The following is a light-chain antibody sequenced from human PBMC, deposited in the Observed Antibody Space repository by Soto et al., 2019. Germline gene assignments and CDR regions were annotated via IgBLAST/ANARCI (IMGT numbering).Light chain of an antibody. J-gene: IGLJ3*02. Sequence: QSALTQPASVSGFPGQSITISCTGTSSDVGGYNYVSWYQQHPGKAPQLIIYEVTDRPSGVSDRFSGSKSGNTASLTISGLQAEDEADYYCNSYSSSSTWVFGGGTQLTVL. CDR1: SSDVGGYNY. CDR2: EVT. CDR3: NSYSSSSTWV. V-gene: IGLV2-14*01.